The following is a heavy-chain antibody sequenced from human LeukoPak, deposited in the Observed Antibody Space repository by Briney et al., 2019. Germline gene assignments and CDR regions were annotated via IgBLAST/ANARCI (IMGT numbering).Heavy chain of an antibody. D-gene: IGHD2-15*01. CDR3: TRQDCSGGSCSYVDY. CDR2: IRSKPHSYTT. Sequence: GGSLRLSCAASGFTFSGSDMHWVRQASGKGLEWVGLIRSKPHSYTTVYAASVQGRFTISRDDSKNTAYLQMNSLKAEDTAVYYCTRQDCSGGSCSYVDYWGQGTLVTVSS. CDR1: GFTFSGSD. J-gene: IGHJ4*02. V-gene: IGHV3-73*01.